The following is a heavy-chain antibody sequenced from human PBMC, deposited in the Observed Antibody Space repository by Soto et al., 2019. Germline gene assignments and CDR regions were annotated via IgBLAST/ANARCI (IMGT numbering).Heavy chain of an antibody. CDR3: ARGDDYVWGSYRYTGWSLDY. CDR1: GDSVSSNSAA. D-gene: IGHD3-16*02. CDR2: TYYRSKWYN. J-gene: IGHJ4*02. V-gene: IGHV6-1*01. Sequence: SQTLSLTCAISGDSVSSNSAAWNWIRQSPSRGLEWLGRTYYRSKWYNDYAVSVKSRITINPDTSKNQFSLQLNSVTPEDTAVYYCARGDDYVWGSYRYTGWSLDYWGQGTLVTVSS.